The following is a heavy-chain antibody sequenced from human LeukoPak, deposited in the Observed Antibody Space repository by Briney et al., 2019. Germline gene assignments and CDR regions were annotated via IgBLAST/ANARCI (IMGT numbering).Heavy chain of an antibody. D-gene: IGHD2-15*01. CDR3: AKDRCSGGIGCYYYYMDV. V-gene: IGHV3-21*01. Sequence: PGGSLRLSCAASGFTFSSYSMIWVRQAPGKGLEWVSSISSSSSYIYYADSVKGRFTISRDNSKNTLYLEINSLTPEDTAVYYCAKDRCSGGIGCYYYYMDVWGKGTTVTISS. CDR1: GFTFSSYS. J-gene: IGHJ6*03. CDR2: ISSSSSYI.